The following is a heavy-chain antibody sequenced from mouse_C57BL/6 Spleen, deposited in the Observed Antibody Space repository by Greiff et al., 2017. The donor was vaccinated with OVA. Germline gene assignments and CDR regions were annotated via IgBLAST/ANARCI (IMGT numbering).Heavy chain of an antibody. CDR3: ARDTRPYDAMDY. J-gene: IGHJ4*01. Sequence: EVQLVESGGGLVKPGGSLKLSCAASGFTFSSYAMSWVRQTPEQRLEWVATISDGGSYTYYPDNVKGRFTISRDNAKNNLYLQVSHLKSEDTAMYYCARDTRPYDAMDYWGQGTSVTVSS. CDR2: ISDGGSYT. D-gene: IGHD6-5*01. V-gene: IGHV5-4*01. CDR1: GFTFSSYA.